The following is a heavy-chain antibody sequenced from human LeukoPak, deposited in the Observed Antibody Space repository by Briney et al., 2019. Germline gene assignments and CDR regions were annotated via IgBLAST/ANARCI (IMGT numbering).Heavy chain of an antibody. CDR2: INSGSSDI. Sequence: GSLRLSCAASGFTFSLYAMNWVRQAPGKGLEWISYINSGSSDIHYTQSVRGRFIISRDNAKNTLYLQMNSLRAEDTAVYFCTRDTYEPGLIDFWGQGTLVSVSS. J-gene: IGHJ4*02. D-gene: IGHD3-3*01. CDR1: GFTFSLYA. CDR3: TRDTYEPGLIDF. V-gene: IGHV3-21*05.